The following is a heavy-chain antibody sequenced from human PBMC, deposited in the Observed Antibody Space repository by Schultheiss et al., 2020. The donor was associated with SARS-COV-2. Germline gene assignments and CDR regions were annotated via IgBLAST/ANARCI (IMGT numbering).Heavy chain of an antibody. CDR3: ATSGYYPTDYGMDV. CDR1: GFTFSSYS. CDR2: ISSSSSYI. D-gene: IGHD5-12*01. V-gene: IGHV3-21*04. Sequence: GGSLRLSCAASGFTFSSYSMNWVRQAPGKGLEWVSAISSSSSYIYYADSVKGRFTISRDNAKNSLYLQMNSLRAEDTAVYYCATSGYYPTDYGMDVWGQGTTVTVSS. J-gene: IGHJ6*02.